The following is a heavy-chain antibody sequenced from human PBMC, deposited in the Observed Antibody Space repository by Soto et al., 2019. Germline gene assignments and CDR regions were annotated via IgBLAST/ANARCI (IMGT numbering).Heavy chain of an antibody. CDR2: IKYSGHT. J-gene: IGHJ4*02. D-gene: IGHD2-2*01. CDR3: ARVDIAVVPSTTFDY. CDR1: GGSISSISYY. V-gene: IGHV4-39*01. Sequence: QLQLQESGPGLVKPSETLSLTCTVSGGSISSISYYWGWIRQPPGKGLEWIGSIKYSGHTFYNPSLKSRVTSPVDTSKNQFSLRLSSVTAAETAVYYCARVDIAVVPSTTFDYWGQGTLVTVSS.